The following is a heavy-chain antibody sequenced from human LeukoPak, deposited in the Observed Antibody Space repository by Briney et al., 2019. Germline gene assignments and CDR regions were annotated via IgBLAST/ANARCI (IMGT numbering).Heavy chain of an antibody. V-gene: IGHV4-59*01. J-gene: IGHJ6*03. CDR3: ARDRLVAPAMAYYYYMDV. D-gene: IGHD2-2*01. CDR1: GGSISSYY. CDR2: IYYSGST. Sequence: TSETLSLTCTVSGGSISSYYWSWIRQPPGKGLEWIGYIYYSGSTNYNPSLKSRVTISVDTSKNQFSLKLSSVTAADTAVYYCARDRLVAPAMAYYYYMDVWGTGTTVTVSS.